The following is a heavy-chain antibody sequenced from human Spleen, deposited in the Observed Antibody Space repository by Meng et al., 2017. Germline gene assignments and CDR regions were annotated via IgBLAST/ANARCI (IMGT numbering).Heavy chain of an antibody. V-gene: IGHV4-31*03. J-gene: IGHJ4*02. Sequence: SETLSLTCTVSGGSISSGGYYWSWIRQHPGKGLEWIGYISYSWSTYYNPSLKSRVTISVDTSKNQFSLKLSSVTAADTAVYYCARGLSHDYVWGNYRYQYYFDYWGQGTLVTVSS. D-gene: IGHD3-16*02. CDR3: ARGLSHDYVWGNYRYQYYFDY. CDR1: GGSISSGGYY. CDR2: ISYSWST.